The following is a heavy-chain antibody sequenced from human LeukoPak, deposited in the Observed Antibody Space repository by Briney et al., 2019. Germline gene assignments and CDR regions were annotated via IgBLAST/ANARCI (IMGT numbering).Heavy chain of an antibody. J-gene: IGHJ3*02. Sequence: GGSLRLSCAASGFTFSSYSMNWVRQAPGKGLEWVSSISSSSSYIYYADSVKGRFTISRDNAKNSLYLQMNSLRAEDTAVYYCARAYGGNSRNDAFDIWGQGTMVTVSS. V-gene: IGHV3-21*01. CDR3: ARAYGGNSRNDAFDI. CDR2: ISSSSSYI. CDR1: GFTFSSYS. D-gene: IGHD4-23*01.